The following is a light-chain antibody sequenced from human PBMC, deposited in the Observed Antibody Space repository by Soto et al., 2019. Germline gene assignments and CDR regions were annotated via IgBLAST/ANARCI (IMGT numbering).Light chain of an antibody. CDR1: SSDVGSYNL. CDR3: CSYAGSRSPLI. J-gene: IGLJ1*01. V-gene: IGLV2-23*02. Sequence: QSALTQAASVSGSPGQSITISCTGTSSDVGSYNLVSWYQQHPGKAPKLMIYEVSKRPSGLSNRFSGSKSGNTASLTISGLQAEEEAAYYCCSYAGSRSPLIFGTGTKLTVL. CDR2: EVS.